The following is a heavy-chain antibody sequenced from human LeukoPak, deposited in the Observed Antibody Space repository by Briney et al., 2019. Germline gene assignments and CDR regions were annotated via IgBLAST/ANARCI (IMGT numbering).Heavy chain of an antibody. CDR3: ARGALRSPPDAFDI. V-gene: IGHV4-59*01. Sequence: SETLSLTCTVPGGSISSYYWSWIRQPPGKGLEWIGYIYYSGSTNYNPSLKSRVTISVDTSKNQFSLKLSSVTAADTAVYYCARGALRSPPDAFDIWGQGTMVTVSS. J-gene: IGHJ3*02. CDR2: IYYSGST. CDR1: GGSISSYY. D-gene: IGHD3-3*01.